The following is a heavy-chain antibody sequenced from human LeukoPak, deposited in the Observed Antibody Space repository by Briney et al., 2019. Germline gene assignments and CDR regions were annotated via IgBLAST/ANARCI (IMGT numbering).Heavy chain of an antibody. CDR3: ARVDNRTTTEKYNWFDP. Sequence: ASVKVSCKASGYTFISYGISWVRQAPGQGLEWMGWISSYNGNTNYAQKLQGRVTMTTDTSTSTAYMELRSLRSDDTAVYYCARVDNRTTTEKYNWFDPWGQGTLVTVSS. V-gene: IGHV1-18*01. CDR2: ISSYNGNT. D-gene: IGHD4-11*01. J-gene: IGHJ5*02. CDR1: GYTFISYG.